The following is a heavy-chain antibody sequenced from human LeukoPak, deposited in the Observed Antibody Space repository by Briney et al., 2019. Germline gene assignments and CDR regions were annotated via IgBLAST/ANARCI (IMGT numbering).Heavy chain of an antibody. V-gene: IGHV1-69*13. CDR3: ARDKVAGYYDSSGPDY. CDR1: GGTFSSYA. CDR2: IIPIFGTA. J-gene: IGHJ4*02. D-gene: IGHD3-22*01. Sequence: SVKVSCKASGGTFSSYAISWVRQAPGQGLEWMGGIIPIFGTANYAQKFQGRVTITADESTSTAYMELSSLRSEDTAVYYCARDKVAGYYDSSGPDYWGQGTLVTVSS.